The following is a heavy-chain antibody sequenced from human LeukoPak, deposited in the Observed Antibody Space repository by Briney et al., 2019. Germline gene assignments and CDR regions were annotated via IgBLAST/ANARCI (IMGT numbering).Heavy chain of an antibody. CDR3: AKSLYGSGSYYNWFDP. CDR2: IYYRGST. Sequence: SETLSLTCTVSGYSISSGYYWGWIRQPPGRELEWIASIYYRGSTNYNPSLKRRVTISLDTSKNQFSLKLSSVTAADTAVYYCAKSLYGSGSYYNWFDPWGQGTLVTVSS. V-gene: IGHV4-38-2*02. D-gene: IGHD3-10*01. CDR1: GYSISSGYY. J-gene: IGHJ5*02.